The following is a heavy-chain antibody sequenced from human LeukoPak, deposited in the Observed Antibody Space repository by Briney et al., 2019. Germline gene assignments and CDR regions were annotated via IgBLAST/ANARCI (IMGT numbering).Heavy chain of an antibody. CDR1: GGSLNISSYY. J-gene: IGHJ4*02. CDR2: IYYSGRT. CDR3: ARSQATAMVSDY. Sequence: SETLSLTCTVSGGSLNISSYYWGWLRQPPGKGLEWIGSIYYSGRTYYNPSLKIRVTIFVDTSKNQFSLKLNSVTAADTAVYYCARSQATAMVSDYWGQGTLVTVYS. D-gene: IGHD2-2*01. V-gene: IGHV4-39*01.